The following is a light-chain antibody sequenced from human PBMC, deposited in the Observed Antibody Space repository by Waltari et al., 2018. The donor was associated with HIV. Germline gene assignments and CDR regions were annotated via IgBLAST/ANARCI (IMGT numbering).Light chain of an antibody. Sequence: QSALTQPRSVSGSPGQSVTISCTGTSSDGGGFNYVSWYPQHPGKAPKLMIYDVSKRPSGVPDRFSGSKSGNTASLTISGLQAEDEADYYCCSYAGSYTFYVFGTGTKVTVL. V-gene: IGLV2-11*01. CDR1: SSDGGGFNY. CDR3: CSYAGSYTFYV. CDR2: DVS. J-gene: IGLJ1*01.